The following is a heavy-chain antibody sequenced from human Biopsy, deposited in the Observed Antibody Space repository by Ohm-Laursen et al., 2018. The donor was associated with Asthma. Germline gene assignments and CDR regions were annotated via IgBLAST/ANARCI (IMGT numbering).Heavy chain of an antibody. J-gene: IGHJ5*01. CDR2: INYKSSSI. Sequence: SLRLSCAASGFTFSGYSMNWVRQAPGKGLEWVSYINYKSSSIYYADSVKGRFTVSRDNARNSLFLQMNSLRDEDAAVYYCAREDGWCRGGRCVSGFDSWGQGTLVTVSS. D-gene: IGHD2-15*01. V-gene: IGHV3-48*02. CDR3: AREDGWCRGGRCVSGFDS. CDR1: GFTFSGYS.